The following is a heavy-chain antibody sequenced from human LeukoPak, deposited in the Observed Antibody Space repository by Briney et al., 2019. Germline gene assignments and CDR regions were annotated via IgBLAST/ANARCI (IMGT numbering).Heavy chain of an antibody. D-gene: IGHD3-3*01. V-gene: IGHV5-51*01. CDR2: IYPGDSDT. J-gene: IGHJ6*02. CDR1: GYSFTSYW. CDR3: ARHRRLQRSGSPYYYYYGMDV. Sequence: GESLKISCKGSGYSFTSYWIGWVRQMPGKGLEWMGIIYPGDSDTRYSPSFQGQVTISADKSISTAYLQWSSLKASDTAMYYCARHRRLQRSGSPYYYYYGMDVWGQGTTITVSS.